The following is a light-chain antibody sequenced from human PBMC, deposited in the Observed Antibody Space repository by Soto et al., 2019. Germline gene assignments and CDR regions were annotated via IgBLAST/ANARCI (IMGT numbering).Light chain of an antibody. J-gene: IGLJ2*01. CDR3: GTWDTSLNVGV. V-gene: IGLV1-51*02. CDR2: ENN. CDR1: NSNIGNNY. Sequence: QSVLTQPPSVSAAPGQKVTISCSGSNSNIGNNYVSWYQQLPGTAPKLLIYENNKRPSGIPDRFSGSKSGTSATLGITGLQTGDEADYYCGTWDTSLNVGVFGGGTKLTVL.